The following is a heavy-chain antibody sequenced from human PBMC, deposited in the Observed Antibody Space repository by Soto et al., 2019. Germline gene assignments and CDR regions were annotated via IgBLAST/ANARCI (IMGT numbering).Heavy chain of an antibody. CDR1: GYTFTSYG. J-gene: IGHJ5*02. Sequence: GASVKVSCKASGYTFTSYGISWVRQAPGQGLEWMGWISAYNGNTNCAQKLQGRDTMTTDTSTSTAYMELRSLRSDDTAVYYCARDLVQYSRGCDNWFDPWGQGALVTLSS. D-gene: IGHD6-19*01. CDR2: ISAYNGNT. V-gene: IGHV1-18*04. CDR3: ARDLVQYSRGCDNWFDP.